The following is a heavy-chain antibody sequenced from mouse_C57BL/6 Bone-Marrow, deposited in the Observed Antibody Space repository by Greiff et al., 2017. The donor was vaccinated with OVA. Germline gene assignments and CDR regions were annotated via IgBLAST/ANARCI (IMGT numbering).Heavy chain of an antibody. CDR1: GFTFSSYT. D-gene: IGHD1-1*01. V-gene: IGHV5-9*01. J-gene: IGHJ4*01. CDR3: ARPHYGSTLYAMDY. Sequence: DVMLVESGGGLVKPGGSLKLSCAASGFTFSSYTMSWVRQTPEKRLEWVATISGGGGNTYYPVSVKGRFTISRDNAKNTLYLQMSSLRSEDTALYYCARPHYGSTLYAMDYWGQGTSVTVSS. CDR2: ISGGGGNT.